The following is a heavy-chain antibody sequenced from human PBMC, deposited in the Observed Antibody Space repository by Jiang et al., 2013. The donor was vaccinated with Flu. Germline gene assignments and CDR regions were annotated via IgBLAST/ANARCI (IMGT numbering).Heavy chain of an antibody. CDR2: ISLSGSST. J-gene: IGHJ6*02. D-gene: IGHD1-7*01. CDR3: ARVLELSGSYGMDV. Sequence: GLVKPGGSLRLSCAASGSTFSDSYMSWIRQAPGKGLEWLSYISLSGSSTNFADSVKGRFTISRDNAKNSLYLQMNSLRAEDTAVYYCARVLELSGSYGMDVWGQGTTVTVSS. CDR1: GSTFSDSY. V-gene: IGHV3-11*06.